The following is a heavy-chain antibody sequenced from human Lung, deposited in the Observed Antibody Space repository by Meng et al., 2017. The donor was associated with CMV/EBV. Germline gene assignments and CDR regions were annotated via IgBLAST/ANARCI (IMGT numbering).Heavy chain of an antibody. CDR2: INPKSGDT. D-gene: IGHD4/OR15-4a*01. CDR1: GYTFSGYY. Sequence: ASVXVSXKASGYTFSGYYIHWVRQAPGQGLEWMGWINPKSGDTKYEQRFQGRVSVTRDTSITTAYMELSSLRSDDTAVYYCARDFLDYGGWFDPWGQGTXVTGAS. J-gene: IGHJ5*02. CDR3: ARDFLDYGGWFDP. V-gene: IGHV1-2*02.